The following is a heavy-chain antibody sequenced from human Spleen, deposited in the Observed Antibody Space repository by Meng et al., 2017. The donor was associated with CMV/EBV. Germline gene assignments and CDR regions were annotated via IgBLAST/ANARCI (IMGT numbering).Heavy chain of an antibody. CDR1: GFNFANYA. D-gene: IGHD6-19*01. CDR2: ITPGVRT. Sequence: GESLKISCAASGFNFANYAMTWVRQAPGEGLEWVSTITPGVRTHYADSVKGRFTISRDISKDILYLQMHSLRVEDTAVYYCAKDHVAVTGIGPLFDSWGQGTLVTVSS. J-gene: IGHJ4*02. CDR3: AKDHVAVTGIGPLFDS. V-gene: IGHV3-23*01.